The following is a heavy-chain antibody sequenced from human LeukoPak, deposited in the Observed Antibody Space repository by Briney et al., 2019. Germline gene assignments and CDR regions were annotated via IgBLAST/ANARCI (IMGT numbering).Heavy chain of an antibody. D-gene: IGHD2-15*01. V-gene: IGHV3-30*03. Sequence: GGSLRLSCAASGFSFNTYAMHWVRQAPGKGLEWVAAISYDGSNKYYAGSVKGRFTISRDKSKNTLFLQMDSLKPEDTALYYCARATVVVLAATPVDYWGQGTLVTVSS. CDR1: GFSFNTYA. CDR2: ISYDGSNK. J-gene: IGHJ4*02. CDR3: ARATVVVLAATPVDY.